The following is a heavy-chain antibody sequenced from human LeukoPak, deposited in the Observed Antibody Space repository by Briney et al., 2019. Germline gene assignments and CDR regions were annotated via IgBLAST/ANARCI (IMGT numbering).Heavy chain of an antibody. Sequence: SETLSLTCTVSGGSISSYYWSWIRQPPGEGLEWIGYIYYSGSTNYNPSLKSRVTISVDTSKNQFSLKLSSVTAADTAVYYCARVTTYYYDSSGPNWFDPWGQGTLVTVSS. CDR2: IYYSGST. D-gene: IGHD3-22*01. V-gene: IGHV4-59*01. CDR3: ARVTTYYYDSSGPNWFDP. J-gene: IGHJ5*02. CDR1: GGSISSYY.